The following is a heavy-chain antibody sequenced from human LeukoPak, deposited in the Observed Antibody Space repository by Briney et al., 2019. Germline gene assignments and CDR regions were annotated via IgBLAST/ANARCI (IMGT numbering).Heavy chain of an antibody. V-gene: IGHV4-4*02. CDR3: ARSHDHLWGNYPDY. D-gene: IGHD3-16*02. J-gene: IGHJ4*02. CDR1: GGSISSSNW. CDR2: IHHDGRI. Sequence: SETLSLTCAVSGGSISSSNWWSWVRQPPGKGLEWIGEIHHDGRINYNPSLKSRVTLSVDKSKNQFSLRLNSVTAADTAMYYCARSHDHLWGNYPDYWGQGTLVTVS.